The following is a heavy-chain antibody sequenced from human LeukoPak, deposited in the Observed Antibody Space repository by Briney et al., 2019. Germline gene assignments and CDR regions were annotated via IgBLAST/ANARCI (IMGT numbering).Heavy chain of an antibody. CDR3: ARNGYYSVDY. J-gene: IGHJ4*02. CDR2: INHSGST. CDR1: GGSFSGYY. D-gene: IGHD4-17*01. V-gene: IGHV4-34*01. Sequence: SETLSLTCAVYGGSFSGYYWSWIRQPPGKGLEWIGEINHSGSTNYNPSLKSRVTISVDTSKNQFSLKLSSVTAADTAVYYCARNGYYSVDYWGQGALVTVSS.